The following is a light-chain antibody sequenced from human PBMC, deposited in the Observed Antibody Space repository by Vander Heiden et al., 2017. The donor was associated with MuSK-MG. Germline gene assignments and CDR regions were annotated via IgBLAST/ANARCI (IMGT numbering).Light chain of an antibody. CDR2: DAS. J-gene: IGKJ4*01. Sequence: IQMTPSPSFLSASVGDRVTITCQASQDISNYLNWDQQKPGKAPKLLIYDASNLETGVPSRFSGRGSGTDFTFTISSLQPEDIATYYCQQYDNLPLTCGGGTKVEIK. CDR3: QQYDNLPLT. CDR1: QDISNY. V-gene: IGKV1-33*01.